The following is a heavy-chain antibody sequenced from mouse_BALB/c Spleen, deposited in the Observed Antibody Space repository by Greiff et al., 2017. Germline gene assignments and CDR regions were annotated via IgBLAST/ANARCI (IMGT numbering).Heavy chain of an antibody. CDR2: ILPGSGST. V-gene: IGHV1-9*01. Sequence: QVQLQQSGAELMKPGASVKISCKATGYTFSSYWIEWVKQRPGHGLEWIGEILPGSGSTNYNEKFKGKATFTADTSSNTAYMQLSSLTSEDSAVYYCARAIRRTWFAYWGQGTLVTVSA. D-gene: IGHD2-12*01. CDR3: ARAIRRTWFAY. CDR1: GYTFSSYW. J-gene: IGHJ3*01.